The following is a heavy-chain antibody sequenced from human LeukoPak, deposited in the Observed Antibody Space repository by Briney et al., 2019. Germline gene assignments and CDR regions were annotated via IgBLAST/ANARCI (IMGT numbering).Heavy chain of an antibody. Sequence: PGGSLRLSCAASGFTFSSYWMSWVRQAPGEGLEWVGDRKKDEREKYYVDSVKGRFTISKDNAKNSLYLQMNSLRAEDTAVYYCARDPLSDAFDIWGQGTMVTVSS. CDR1: GFTFSSYW. CDR2: RKKDEREK. J-gene: IGHJ3*02. CDR3: ARDPLSDAFDI. V-gene: IGHV3-7*01.